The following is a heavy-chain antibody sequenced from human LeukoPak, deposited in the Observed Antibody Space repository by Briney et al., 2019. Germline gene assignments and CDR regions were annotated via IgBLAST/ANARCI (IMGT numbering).Heavy chain of an antibody. V-gene: IGHV3-23*01. J-gene: IGHJ4*02. CDR1: GFNFANHA. Sequence: GGSLRLSCAASGFNFANHAMSWVRQTPGKGLEWVPAISGGGDITYYADSVRGRFTISRDNSKDTLFLQMHSLRPGDTAVYYCVREDTPATANYWGQGTLVTISS. CDR3: VREDTPATANY. D-gene: IGHD2-21*02. CDR2: ISGGGDIT.